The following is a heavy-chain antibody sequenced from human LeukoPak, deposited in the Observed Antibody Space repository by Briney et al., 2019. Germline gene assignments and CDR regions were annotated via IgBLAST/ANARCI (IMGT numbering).Heavy chain of an antibody. D-gene: IGHD3-22*01. CDR2: ISTNGDDT. CDR3: VRGDSYYYDTSGYYPRNYYFDY. V-gene: IGHV3-64D*06. CDR1: GFSFTSFS. Sequence: PGGSLRLSCSASGFSFTSFSMHWVRQAPGKGLEYVLGISTNGDDTYFADSVKGRFAISRDNSKNTLYLQMSSLRADDTAMYYCVRGDSYYYDTSGYYPRNYYFDYWGQGTLVTVSS. J-gene: IGHJ4*02.